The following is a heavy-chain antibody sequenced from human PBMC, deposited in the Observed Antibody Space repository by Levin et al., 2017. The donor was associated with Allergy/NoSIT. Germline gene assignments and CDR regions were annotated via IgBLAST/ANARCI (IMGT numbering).Heavy chain of an antibody. D-gene: IGHD6-6*01. CDR2: IYPGDSDT. CDR3: ARASIAARPDYYYGMDV. CDR1: GYSFTSYW. J-gene: IGHJ6*02. V-gene: IGHV5-51*01. Sequence: PGGSLRLSCKGSGYSFTSYWIGWVRQMPGKGLEWMGIIYPGDSDTRYSPSFQGQVTISADKSISTAYLQWSSLKASDTAMYYCARASIAARPDYYYGMDVWGQGTTVTVSS.